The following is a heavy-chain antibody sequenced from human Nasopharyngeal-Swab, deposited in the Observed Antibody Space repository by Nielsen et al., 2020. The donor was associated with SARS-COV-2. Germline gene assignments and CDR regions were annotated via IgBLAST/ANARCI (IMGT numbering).Heavy chain of an antibody. CDR3: AKDNGAGTFYYYYSMDV. CDR1: GFTFDDYA. Sequence: GGSLRLSCAASGFTFDDYAMHWVRQAPGKGLEWVSGISWNSGSIGYADSVKGRFTISRDNAKNSLYLQMNSLRAEDTALYYCAKDNGAGTFYYYYSMDVWGQGTTVTVSS. CDR2: ISWNSGSI. J-gene: IGHJ6*02. D-gene: IGHD6-19*01. V-gene: IGHV3-9*01.